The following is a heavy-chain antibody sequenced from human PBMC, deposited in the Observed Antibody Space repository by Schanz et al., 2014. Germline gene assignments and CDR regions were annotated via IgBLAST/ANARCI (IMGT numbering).Heavy chain of an antibody. V-gene: IGHV3-33*01. J-gene: IGHJ4*02. CDR1: GFTFSSYG. CDR2: IWYDGSNK. D-gene: IGHD1-26*01. Sequence: QVQLVESGGGVVQPGRSLRLSCAASGFTFSSYGMHGVRQAPGKGLEWVAVIWYDGSNKYYADSVKGRFTISRDNSKNTLFLQMNSLRAEDTAVYYCARDHTTESYYSAGPPIDYWGQGTLLTVSS. CDR3: ARDHTTESYYSAGPPIDY.